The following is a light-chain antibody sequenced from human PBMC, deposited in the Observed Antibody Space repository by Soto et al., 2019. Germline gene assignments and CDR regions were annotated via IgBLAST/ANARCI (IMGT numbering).Light chain of an antibody. V-gene: IGKV1-5*03. CDR1: QSINNW. CDR3: QQYHTSPWT. CDR2: KAS. Sequence: DIQMTPSPSTLSASVGGRGTITCRASQSINNWLAWYQQKPGTAPNLLIYKASSLESGVPSRFSGSGSGTEFTLTISGLQPDDFATYYCQQYHTSPWTFGQGTKVDIK. J-gene: IGKJ1*01.